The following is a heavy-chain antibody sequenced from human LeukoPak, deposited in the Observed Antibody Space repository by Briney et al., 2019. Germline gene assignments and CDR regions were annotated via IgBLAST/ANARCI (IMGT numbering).Heavy chain of an antibody. D-gene: IGHD2-8*01. CDR3: ANLASPRGDYNGY. CDR2: ISSSSSTI. V-gene: IGHV3-48*02. Sequence: VGSLRLSCAASGFTFSSYSMNWVRQAPGKGLEWVSYISSSSSTIYYADSVKGRFTISRDNAKNSLYLQMNSLRDEDTAVYYCANLASPRGDYNGYWGQGTLVTVSS. CDR1: GFTFSSYS. J-gene: IGHJ4*02.